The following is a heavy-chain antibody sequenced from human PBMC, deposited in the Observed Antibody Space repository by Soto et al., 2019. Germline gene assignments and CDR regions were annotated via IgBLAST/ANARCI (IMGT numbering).Heavy chain of an antibody. V-gene: IGHV3-53*02. CDR3: ARGRQPDYYSYYGMDV. CDR2: VYAGGST. Sequence: EVQLVETGGGLIQPGGSLRLSCAASGFTVSTNYMSWVRQAPGKGLEWVSVVYAGGSTYYADYVKGRFTISRDNSKNTVYLQMNSLRAEDTAVYYCARGRQPDYYSYYGMDVWGQGTTVTVAS. J-gene: IGHJ6*02. D-gene: IGHD5-18*01. CDR1: GFTVSTNY.